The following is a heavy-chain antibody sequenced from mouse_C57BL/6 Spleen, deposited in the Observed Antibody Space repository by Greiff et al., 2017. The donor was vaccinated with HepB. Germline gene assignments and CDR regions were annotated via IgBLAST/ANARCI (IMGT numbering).Heavy chain of an antibody. D-gene: IGHD1-1*01. V-gene: IGHV1-55*01. Sequence: QVQLKQPGAELVKPGASVKMSCKASGYTFTSYWITWVKQRPGQGLEWIGDIYPGSGSTNYNEKFKSKATLTVDTSSSTAYMQLSSLTSEDSAVYYCAVYYYGSSYGYAMDYWGQGTSVTVSS. J-gene: IGHJ4*01. CDR3: AVYYYGSSYGYAMDY. CDR1: GYTFTSYW. CDR2: IYPGSGST.